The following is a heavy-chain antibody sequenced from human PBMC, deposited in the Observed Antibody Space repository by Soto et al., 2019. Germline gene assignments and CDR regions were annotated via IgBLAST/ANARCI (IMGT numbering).Heavy chain of an antibody. J-gene: IGHJ4*02. CDR3: AADGPLGYCSSTSCYSYYFDY. D-gene: IGHD2-2*01. CDR2: IVVGSGNT. CDR1: GFTFTSSA. V-gene: IGHV1-58*01. Sequence: GASVKVSSKASGFTFTSSAVQWVRQARGQRLEWIGWIVVGSGNTNYAQKFQERVTITRDMSTSTAYMELSSLRSEDTAVYYCAADGPLGYCSSTSCYSYYFDYWGQETLVTVSS.